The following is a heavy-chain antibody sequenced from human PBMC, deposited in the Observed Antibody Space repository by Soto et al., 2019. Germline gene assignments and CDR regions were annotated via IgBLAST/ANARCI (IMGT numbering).Heavy chain of an antibody. CDR2: MNPYNGDT. Sequence: QVQLVQSVAEVKKPGASVKVSCKASGYTFTTYDVNWMRQATGQGPEWLGWMNPYNGDTGYAQKFQGRVTLTRDTSMNTAYLELSSLTYEDTAVYYCARNSRETGDFDYWGQGTLVTVSS. V-gene: IGHV1-8*02. J-gene: IGHJ4*02. CDR1: GYTFTTYD. D-gene: IGHD7-27*01. CDR3: ARNSRETGDFDY.